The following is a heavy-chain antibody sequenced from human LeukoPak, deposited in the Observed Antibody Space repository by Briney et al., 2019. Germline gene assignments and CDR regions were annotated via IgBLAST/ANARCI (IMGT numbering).Heavy chain of an antibody. CDR3: ARDRYFDWLVQEDAFDI. J-gene: IGHJ3*02. D-gene: IGHD3-9*01. Sequence: GGSLRLCCAASGFTFSSYDMHWVRQAPGKGLEWVAVIWYDGSNKYYADSVKGRFTISRDNSKNTLYLQMNSLRAEDTAVYYCARDRYFDWLVQEDAFDIWGRGTMVTVSS. CDR2: IWYDGSNK. V-gene: IGHV3-33*01. CDR1: GFTFSSYD.